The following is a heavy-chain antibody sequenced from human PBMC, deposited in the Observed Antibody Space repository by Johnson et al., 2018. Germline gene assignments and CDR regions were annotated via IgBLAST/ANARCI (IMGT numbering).Heavy chain of an antibody. CDR1: GFTFSSYG. D-gene: IGHD1-26*01. Sequence: QVQLQESGGGVVQPGRSLRLSCAASGFTFSSYGMHWVRQAPGKGLEWVAVISYDGSNKYYADSVKGRFTISRDSSKNTLYLQMNSLRAEGTAVYYCARGKGGSYLVGGMDVWGQGTTVTVSS. CDR2: ISYDGSNK. CDR3: ARGKGGSYLVGGMDV. V-gene: IGHV3-30*03. J-gene: IGHJ6*02.